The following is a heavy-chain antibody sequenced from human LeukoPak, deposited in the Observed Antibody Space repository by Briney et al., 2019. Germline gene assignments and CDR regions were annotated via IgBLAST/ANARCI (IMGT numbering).Heavy chain of an antibody. Sequence: GSSVKVSCKASGGTFNRYAISWVRQAPGQGLEWMGGIISLFGTANYAQKFQDKVTITADESTSTAYMELRSLRSEDTAVYYCARGWDYDSGGRPTAYVYWGQGTLVTVSS. D-gene: IGHD3-22*01. CDR1: GGTFNRYA. CDR2: IISLFGTA. J-gene: IGHJ4*02. V-gene: IGHV1-69*01. CDR3: ARGWDYDSGGRPTAYVY.